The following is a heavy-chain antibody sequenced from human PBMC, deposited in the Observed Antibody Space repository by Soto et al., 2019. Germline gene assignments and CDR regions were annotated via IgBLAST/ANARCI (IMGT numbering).Heavy chain of an antibody. CDR1: GFTFSSYG. J-gene: IGHJ6*02. V-gene: IGHV3-30*18. CDR2: VSYDGSNK. D-gene: IGHD3-10*01. CDR3: ANTTFGDDYTTWSPGAYYYYGMDV. Sequence: GGSLRLSCAASGFTFSSYGMHWVRQAPGKGLEWVAVVSYDGSNKYYADSVKGRFTISRDNSKNTLYLQMNSLRAEDTAVYYCANTTFGDDYTTWSPGAYYYYGMDVWGQGTTVTVSS.